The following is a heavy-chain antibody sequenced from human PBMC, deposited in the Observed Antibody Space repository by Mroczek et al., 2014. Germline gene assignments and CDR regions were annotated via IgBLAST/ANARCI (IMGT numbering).Heavy chain of an antibody. CDR3: ARLYIPPKGYGGNSAPFDY. Sequence: QVQLQESGPGLVKPSETLSLTCTVSGGSISSSSYYWGWIRQPPGKGLEWIGSIYYSGSTYYNPSLKSRVTISVDTSKNQFSLKLSSVTAADTAVYYCARLYIPPKGYGGNSAPFDYWGQGTLVTVSS. D-gene: IGHD4-23*01. CDR2: IYYSGST. V-gene: IGHV4-39*01. J-gene: IGHJ4*02. CDR1: GGSISSSSYY.